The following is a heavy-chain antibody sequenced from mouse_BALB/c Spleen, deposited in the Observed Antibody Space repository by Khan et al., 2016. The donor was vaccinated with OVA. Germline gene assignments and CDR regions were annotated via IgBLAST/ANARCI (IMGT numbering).Heavy chain of an antibody. CDR3: ARSYGSWAMDY. D-gene: IGHD1-1*01. V-gene: IGHV3-8*02. Sequence: MQLEESGPSLVKTSQTLSLTCSVTGDSITSGFWNWIRKFPGNKFEYLGYITYSGNTYYNPSLKSRISITRDTSKSQYYLQLNSVTTEDTATYYCARSYGSWAMDYWGQGTSVTVSS. CDR1: GDSITSGF. J-gene: IGHJ4*01. CDR2: ITYSGNT.